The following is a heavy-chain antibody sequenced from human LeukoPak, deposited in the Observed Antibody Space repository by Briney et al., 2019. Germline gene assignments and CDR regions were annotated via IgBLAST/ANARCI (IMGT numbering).Heavy chain of an antibody. D-gene: IGHD3-22*01. CDR3: AREEAHSSGSAY. CDR2: IWYDGSNK. CDR1: GFTFSSYG. J-gene: IGHJ4*02. Sequence: GRSLRLSCAASGFTFSSYGMHWVRQAPGKGLEWVAVIWYDGSNKYYADSVKGRFTISRDNSKNTLYLQMNSLRAEDTAVYYCAREEAHSSGSAYWSQGTLVTVSS. V-gene: IGHV3-33*01.